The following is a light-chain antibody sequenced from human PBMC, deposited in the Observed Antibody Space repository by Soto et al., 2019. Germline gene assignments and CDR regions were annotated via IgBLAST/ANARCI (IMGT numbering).Light chain of an antibody. CDR3: HQYDSYPRT. J-gene: IGKJ3*01. Sequence: DLQMTQSPSSLSASVGDRVTITCRASQGITYYLAWFQQKPGKAPKSLIYGASSMQSGVPSRFNGSGFGTDLSLTISSLQPEDIATYYCHQYDSYPRTFGPGTKVEIK. CDR2: GAS. V-gene: IGKV1-16*01. CDR1: QGITYY.